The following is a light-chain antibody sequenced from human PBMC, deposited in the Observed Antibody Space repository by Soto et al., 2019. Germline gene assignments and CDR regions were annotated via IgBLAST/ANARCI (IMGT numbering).Light chain of an antibody. CDR2: GNN. V-gene: IGLV1-40*01. CDR3: QSYDSTLSGLYV. Sequence: QSVLTQPPSMSGAPGQRVTISCTGTSANIGAGYDVHWYQQLPGMAPKLLIYGNNKRPSGVPDRFSGSKSGTSASLAITGLQAEDEADYYCQSYDSTLSGLYVLGTGTKATVL. CDR1: SANIGAGYD. J-gene: IGLJ1*01.